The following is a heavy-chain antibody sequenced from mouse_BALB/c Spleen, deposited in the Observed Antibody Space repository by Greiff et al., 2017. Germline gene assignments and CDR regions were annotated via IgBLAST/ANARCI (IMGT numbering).Heavy chain of an antibody. CDR2: IRNKANGYTT. CDR3: ARDIYGNGGDFDY. Sequence: EVQLVESGGGLVQPGGSLRLSCATSGFTFTDYYMSWVRQPPGKALEWLGFIRNKANGYTTEYSASVKGRFTISRDNSQSILYLQMNTLRAEDSATYYCARDIYGNGGDFDYWGQGTTLTVSS. J-gene: IGHJ2*01. D-gene: IGHD2-1*01. CDR1: GFTFTDYY. V-gene: IGHV7-3*02.